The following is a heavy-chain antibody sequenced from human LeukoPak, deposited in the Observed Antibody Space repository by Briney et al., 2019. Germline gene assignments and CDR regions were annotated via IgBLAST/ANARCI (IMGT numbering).Heavy chain of an antibody. V-gene: IGHV1-69*01. Sequence: SVKVSCKASGGTFSSYAISWVRQAPGQGLEWMGGIIPIFGTANYAQKFQGRVTITADESTSTAYMELSCLRSEDTAVYYCARVISGWLATWGQGTLVTVSS. CDR2: IIPIFGTA. D-gene: IGHD5-24*01. CDR1: GGTFSSYA. CDR3: ARVISGWLAT. J-gene: IGHJ5*02.